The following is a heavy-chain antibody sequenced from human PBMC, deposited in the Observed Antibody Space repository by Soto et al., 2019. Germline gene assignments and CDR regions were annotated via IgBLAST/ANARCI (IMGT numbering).Heavy chain of an antibody. CDR3: ARAKEYSSSSGMDV. V-gene: IGHV6-1*01. CDR1: GKSVSSNIAA. D-gene: IGHD6-6*01. Sequence: SPTLSLTCAISGKSVSSNIAAWNWIRQSPSRGLEWLGRTYYRSKWYNDYAVSVKSRITINPDTSKNQFSLQLNSVTPEDTAVYYCARAKEYSSSSGMDVWGQGTTVTVSS. CDR2: TYYRSKWYN. J-gene: IGHJ6*02.